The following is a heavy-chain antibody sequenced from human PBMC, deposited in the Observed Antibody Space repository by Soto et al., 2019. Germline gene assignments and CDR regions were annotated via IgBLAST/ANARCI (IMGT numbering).Heavy chain of an antibody. V-gene: IGHV4-34*01. D-gene: IGHD2-15*01. CDR1: GGSFSGYY. Sequence: QVQLQQWGAGLLKPSETLSLTCAVYGGSFSGYYWSWIRQPPGKGLEWIGEINHSGSTNYNPSLQTRLTISVNTPKYQFSLKLSSVTAAVTAVYYCARGLGYCSGGSCYFYYWAQGPLVTVPS. CDR2: INHSGST. J-gene: IGHJ4*02. CDR3: ARGLGYCSGGSCYFYY.